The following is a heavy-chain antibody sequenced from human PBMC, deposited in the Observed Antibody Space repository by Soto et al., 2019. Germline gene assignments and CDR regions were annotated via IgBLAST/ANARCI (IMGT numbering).Heavy chain of an antibody. D-gene: IGHD6-13*01. CDR2: IYWNDDK. Sequence: GSGPTLVNPTHTLTLTCTFSGFSLSTSGVGVGWIRQPPGKALEWLALIYWNDDKRYSPPLKSRLTITKDTSKNQVVLTMTNMDPVDTATYYCAQRLISGIAAAGTNWFDPWGQGPLVTVSS. J-gene: IGHJ5*02. CDR1: GFSLSTSGVG. CDR3: AQRLISGIAAAGTNWFDP. V-gene: IGHV2-5*01.